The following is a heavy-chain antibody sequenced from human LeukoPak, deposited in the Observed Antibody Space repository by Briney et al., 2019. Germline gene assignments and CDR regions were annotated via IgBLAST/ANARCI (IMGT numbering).Heavy chain of an antibody. CDR1: GFSFSTYG. V-gene: IGHV4-34*01. CDR2: INHSGST. J-gene: IGHJ4*02. D-gene: IGHD2-2*01. CDR3: ARWPRRRAIPAARAAGLDY. Sequence: PGGSLRLSCAASGFSFSTYGMSWVRQAPGKGLEWIGEINHSGSTNYNPSLKSRVTISVDTSKNQFSLKLSSVTAADTAVYYCARWPRRRAIPAARAAGLDYWGQGTLVTVSS.